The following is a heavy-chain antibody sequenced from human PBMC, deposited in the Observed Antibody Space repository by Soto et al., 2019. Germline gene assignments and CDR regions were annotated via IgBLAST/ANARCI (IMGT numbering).Heavy chain of an antibody. D-gene: IGHD2-15*01. CDR1: GYTFTGYY. CDR2: INPNSGGT. J-gene: IGHJ3*02. V-gene: IGHV1-2*04. Sequence: QVQLVQSGAEVKKPGASVKVSCKASGYTFTGYYMHWVRQAPGQGLEWMGWINPNSGGTNYAQKFQGWLTMTRDTPISTAYMDLSRLRSDDTAVYYCSRDSYQGYCSGGSCYSGYAFDIWGQGRMVTVSS. CDR3: SRDSYQGYCSGGSCYSGYAFDI.